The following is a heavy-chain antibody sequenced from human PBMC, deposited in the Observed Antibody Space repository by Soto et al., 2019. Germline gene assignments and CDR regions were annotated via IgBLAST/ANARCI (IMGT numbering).Heavy chain of an antibody. D-gene: IGHD3-9*01. CDR2: INRSGST. Sequence: SETLSLTCAVYGGSFSGYYWSWIRQPPGKGLEWIGEINRSGSTNYNPSLKSRVTISVDTSKNQFSLKLSSVTAADTAVYYCAIVRPLILTVYNSRLSCWFDPGGKGTLLTV. V-gene: IGHV4-34*01. CDR3: AIVRPLILTVYNSRLSCWFDP. CDR1: GGSFSGYY. J-gene: IGHJ5*02.